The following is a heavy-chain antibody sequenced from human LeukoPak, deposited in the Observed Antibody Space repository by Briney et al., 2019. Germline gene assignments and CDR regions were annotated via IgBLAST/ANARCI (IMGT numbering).Heavy chain of an antibody. V-gene: IGHV4-30-4*01. CDR1: GGSISSGDYY. CDR3: ARVEPGGVDPDIVAKDY. Sequence: SQTLSLTCTVSGGSISSGDYYWSWIRQPPGKGLEWIGYIYYSGSTYYNPSLKSRVTISVDTSKNQFSLKLSSVTAADTAVYYCARVEPGGVDPDIVAKDYWGQGTTVTVSS. D-gene: IGHD5-12*01. CDR2: IYYSGST. J-gene: IGHJ4*03.